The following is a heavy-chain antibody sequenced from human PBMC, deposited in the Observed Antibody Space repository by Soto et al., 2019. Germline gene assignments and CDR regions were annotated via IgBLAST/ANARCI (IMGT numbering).Heavy chain of an antibody. V-gene: IGHV1-2*02. Sequence: KVSCKSSGYTFTGYYMHWVRQAPGQGLEWMGWINPNSGGTNYAQKFQGRVTMTRDTSISTAYMELSRLRSDDTAVYYCARVPPDYYYYGMDVWGQGTTVTVSS. CDR1: GYTFTGYY. CDR3: ARVPPDYYYYGMDV. CDR2: INPNSGGT. J-gene: IGHJ6*02.